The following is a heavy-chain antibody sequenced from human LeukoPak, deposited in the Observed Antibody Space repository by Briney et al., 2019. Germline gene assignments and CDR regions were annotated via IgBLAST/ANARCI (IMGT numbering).Heavy chain of an antibody. J-gene: IGHJ5*02. V-gene: IGHV4-34*01. CDR2: INHSGST. CDR3: ARGRFDP. Sequence: SETLSLTCAVYGGSFSGYYWSWIRQPPGKGLEWIGEINHSGSTNYNPSLKSRVTISVDTSKNQFSLKLSSVTAADTAVYYCARGRFDPWGQGTLVTVS. CDR1: GGSFSGYY.